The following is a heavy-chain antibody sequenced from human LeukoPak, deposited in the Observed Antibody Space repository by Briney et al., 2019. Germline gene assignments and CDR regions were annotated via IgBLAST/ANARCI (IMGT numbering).Heavy chain of an antibody. Sequence: KASETLSLTCTVSGGSISSYYWSWIRQPPGKGLEWIGYIYYSGSTNYNPSLKSRVTISVDTSKNQFSLKLSSVTAADTAVYYCARHGKNENWFDPWGQGTLVTVSS. CDR1: GGSISSYY. D-gene: IGHD1-1*01. CDR3: ARHGKNENWFDP. J-gene: IGHJ5*02. CDR2: IYYSGST. V-gene: IGHV4-59*08.